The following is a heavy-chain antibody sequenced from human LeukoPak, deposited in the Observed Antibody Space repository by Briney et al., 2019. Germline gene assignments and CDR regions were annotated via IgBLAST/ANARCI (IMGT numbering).Heavy chain of an antibody. D-gene: IGHD2/OR15-2a*01. CDR3: ARRNMITFDAFDI. Sequence: SETLSLTCAVSGYSISSGYYWGWIRQPPGKGLEWIGSIYHSGSTYYNPSLKSRVTISVDTSKNQFSLKLSSVTAADTAVYYCARRNMITFDAFDIWGQGTIVTVSP. CDR2: IYHSGST. CDR1: GYSISSGYY. J-gene: IGHJ3*02. V-gene: IGHV4-38-2*01.